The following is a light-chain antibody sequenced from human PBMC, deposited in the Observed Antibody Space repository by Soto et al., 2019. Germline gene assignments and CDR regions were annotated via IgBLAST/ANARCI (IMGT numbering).Light chain of an antibody. CDR2: GAS. Sequence: ETVLTQSPGTLSLSPGERATLFCRASQSVTSYYLAWYQQKPGQAPRLLIYGASSRATGIPDRFSGSGSGTDFTLTISRLEPEDFAVYYCQQHGTSPPSWTFGQGTKVEIK. CDR1: QSVTSYY. CDR3: QQHGTSPPSWT. J-gene: IGKJ1*01. V-gene: IGKV3-20*01.